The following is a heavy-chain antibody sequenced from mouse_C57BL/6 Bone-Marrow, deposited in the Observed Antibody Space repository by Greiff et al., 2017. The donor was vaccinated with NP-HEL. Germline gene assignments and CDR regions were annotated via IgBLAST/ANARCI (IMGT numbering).Heavy chain of an antibody. J-gene: IGHJ1*03. V-gene: IGHV5-4*01. CDR2: ISDGGSYT. CDR1: GFTFSSYA. D-gene: IGHD1-1*01. Sequence: EVQGVESGGGLVKPGGSLKLSCAASGFTFSSYAMSWVRQTPEKRLEWVATISDGGSYTYYPDNVKGRFTISRDNAKNNLYLQMSHLKSEDTAMYYCARDTPITPVWYFDVWGTGTTVTVSS. CDR3: ARDTPITPVWYFDV.